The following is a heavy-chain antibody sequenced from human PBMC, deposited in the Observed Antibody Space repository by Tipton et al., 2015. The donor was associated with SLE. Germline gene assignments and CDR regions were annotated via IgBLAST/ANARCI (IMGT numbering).Heavy chain of an antibody. CDR1: GGSISSYY. Sequence: TLSLTCTVSGGSISSYYWSWIQQPPGKGLEWIGYVDYIGSTNYNPSLKSRITISVDTSKNQFSLKLSSVTAADTAVYYCAGEPDYWGQGTLVTVSS. J-gene: IGHJ4*02. CDR2: VDYIGST. CDR3: AGEPDY. V-gene: IGHV4-59*01.